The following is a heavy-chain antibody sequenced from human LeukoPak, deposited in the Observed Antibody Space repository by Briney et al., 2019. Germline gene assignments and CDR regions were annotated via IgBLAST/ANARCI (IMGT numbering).Heavy chain of an antibody. Sequence: ASVKVSCKASGYTFTSYDINWVRQATGQGLEWMGIINPTGGSTTYAQKFQGRVTMTRDTSTSTVYMELSSLRSDDTAVYYCARTAARRFDYWGQGTLVTVSS. V-gene: IGHV1-46*01. J-gene: IGHJ4*02. CDR3: ARTAARRFDY. CDR1: GYTFTSYD. D-gene: IGHD6-6*01. CDR2: INPTGGST.